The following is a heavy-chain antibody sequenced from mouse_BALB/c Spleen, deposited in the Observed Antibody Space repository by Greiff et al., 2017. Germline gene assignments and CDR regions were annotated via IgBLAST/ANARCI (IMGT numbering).Heavy chain of an antibody. CDR1: GYSFTGYY. J-gene: IGHJ3*01. CDR3: ARTPYEHGGAY. Sequence: EVKLQESGPELVKPGASVKISCKASGYSFTGYYMHWVKQSHVKSLEWIGRINPYNGATSYNQNFKDKASLTVDKSSSTAYMELHSLTSEDSAVYYCARTPYEHGGAYWGQGTLVTVSA. V-gene: IGHV1-31*01. CDR2: INPYNGAT. D-gene: IGHD2-10*02.